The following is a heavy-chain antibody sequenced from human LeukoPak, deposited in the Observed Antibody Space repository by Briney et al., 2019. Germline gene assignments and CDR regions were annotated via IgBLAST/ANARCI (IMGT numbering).Heavy chain of an antibody. CDR2: ISWNSGSI. Sequence: GRSLRLSCAASGFTFDDYAMHWVRQAPGKGLEWVSGISWNSGSIGYADSVKGRFTISRDNAKNSLYLQMNSLRAEDTALYYCAKFSKWELGVDYFDYWGQGTLVTVSS. V-gene: IGHV3-9*01. J-gene: IGHJ4*02. D-gene: IGHD1-26*01. CDR3: AKFSKWELGVDYFDY. CDR1: GFTFDDYA.